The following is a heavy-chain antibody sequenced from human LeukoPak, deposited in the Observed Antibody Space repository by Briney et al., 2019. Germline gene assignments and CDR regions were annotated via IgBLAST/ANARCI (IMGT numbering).Heavy chain of an antibody. D-gene: IGHD1-26*01. CDR3: ARDPYSGSFYGDD. CDR2: IYSGGSI. J-gene: IGHJ4*02. V-gene: IGHV3-53*01. CDR1: GLTVRSNY. Sequence: GGSLRLSCAASGLTVRSNYMSWVRQAPGKGLEWVSVIYSGGSIYYADFVKGRFTISGDNSKNTLYLQMNSLRVEDTAVYYCARDPYSGSFYGDDWGQGTLVTVSS.